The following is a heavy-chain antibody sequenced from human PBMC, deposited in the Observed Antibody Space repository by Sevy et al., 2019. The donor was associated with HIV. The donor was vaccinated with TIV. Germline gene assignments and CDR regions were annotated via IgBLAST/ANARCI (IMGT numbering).Heavy chain of an antibody. V-gene: IGHV3-23*01. Sequence: GGSLRLSCAASGLTLNNYAVSWVRQAPGKGLEWVSLINLNGENKFFADSVKGRFTISRDNFKNMLYLEMKSLRAEDTAVYYCVHHYGDYGRDNWGQGTLVTVSS. D-gene: IGHD4-17*01. CDR2: INLNGENK. CDR3: VHHYGDYGRDN. CDR1: GLTLNNYA. J-gene: IGHJ4*02.